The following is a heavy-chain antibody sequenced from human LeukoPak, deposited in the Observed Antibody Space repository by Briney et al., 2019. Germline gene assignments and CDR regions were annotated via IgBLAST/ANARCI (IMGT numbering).Heavy chain of an antibody. CDR1: GFTFTSYG. CDR3: ARAKNWNNLGDYYYYMHV. CDR2: ISAYNGNT. J-gene: IGHJ6*03. Sequence: KPGGSLRLSCAASGFTFTSYGINWVRQAPGQGLEWMGWISAYNGNTNYAQKLQGRVTMTTDISTSTAYMELRSLRSDDTAVYHCARAKNWNNLGDYYYYMHVWGKGTTVTVSS. V-gene: IGHV1-18*01. D-gene: IGHD1/OR15-1a*01.